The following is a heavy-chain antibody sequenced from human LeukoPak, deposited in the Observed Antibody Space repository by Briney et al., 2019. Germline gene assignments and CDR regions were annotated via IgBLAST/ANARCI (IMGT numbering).Heavy chain of an antibody. D-gene: IGHD3-16*01. CDR1: GGSISSSNW. CDR2: IYHSGST. Sequence: MPSETLSLTCAVSGGSISSSNWWSWVRQPPGKGLEWIGEIYHSGSTNYNPSLKSRVTISVDKSKNQFSLKLSSVTAADTAVYYCARDRRLGDYYYYYYMDVWGKRTTVTASS. CDR3: ARDRRLGDYYYYYYMDV. V-gene: IGHV4-4*02. J-gene: IGHJ6*03.